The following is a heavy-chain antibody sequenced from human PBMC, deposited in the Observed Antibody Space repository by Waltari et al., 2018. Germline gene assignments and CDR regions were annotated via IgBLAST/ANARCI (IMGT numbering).Heavy chain of an antibody. CDR1: GGSFSGYY. CDR2: INHSGST. D-gene: IGHD3-10*01. CDR3: ARGVRFPFYNWFDP. Sequence: QVQLQQWGAGLLKPSETLSLTCAVYGGSFSGYYWSWIRQPPGKGLEWIGEINHSGSTNYNPSLKSRVTISVDTSKNQFSLKLSSVTAADTAVYYCARGVRFPFYNWFDPWGKGTLVTVSS. V-gene: IGHV4-34*01. J-gene: IGHJ5*02.